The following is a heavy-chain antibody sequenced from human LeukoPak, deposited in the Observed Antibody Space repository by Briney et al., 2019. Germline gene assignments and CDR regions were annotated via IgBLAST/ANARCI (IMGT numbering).Heavy chain of an antibody. CDR3: AREANVVVVAANDY. J-gene: IGHJ4*02. V-gene: IGHV3-21*01. Sequence: PGGSLRLSCAASGFTFSSYSMNWVRQAPGKGLEWVSPISSSSSYIYYADSVKGRFTISRDNAKNPLYLQMNSLRAEDTAVYYCAREANVVVVAANDYWGQGTLVTVSS. CDR1: GFTFSSYS. D-gene: IGHD2-15*01. CDR2: ISSSSSYI.